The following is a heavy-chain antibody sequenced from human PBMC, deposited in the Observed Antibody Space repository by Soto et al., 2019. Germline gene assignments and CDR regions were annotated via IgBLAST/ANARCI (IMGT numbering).Heavy chain of an antibody. CDR1: GFTFSSYA. V-gene: IGHV3-23*01. Sequence: GGSLRLSCAASGFTFSSYAMSWVRQAPGKGLEWVSAISGSGGSTYYADSVKGRFTISRDNSKNTLYLQMNSLRAEDTAVYYCAKEGREGGLDRRRPYGMDVWGQGTTVTVSS. CDR3: AKEGREGGLDRRRPYGMDV. CDR2: ISGSGGST. D-gene: IGHD3-16*01. J-gene: IGHJ6*02.